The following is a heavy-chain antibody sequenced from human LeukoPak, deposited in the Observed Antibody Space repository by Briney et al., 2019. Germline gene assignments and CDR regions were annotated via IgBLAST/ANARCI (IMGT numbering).Heavy chain of an antibody. CDR2: IQYDGSNK. D-gene: IGHD3-3*01. Sequence: GGSLRLSCAASGFTFSKYDMHWVRQAPGKGLEWVAFIQYDGSNKYYADSVKGRFTISRDNSKDTLYLQMNGLRAEDTAVYYCAKDAYYYDFWSGYWSYFDYWGQGTLVTVSS. V-gene: IGHV3-30*02. J-gene: IGHJ4*02. CDR1: GFTFSKYD. CDR3: AKDAYYYDFWSGYWSYFDY.